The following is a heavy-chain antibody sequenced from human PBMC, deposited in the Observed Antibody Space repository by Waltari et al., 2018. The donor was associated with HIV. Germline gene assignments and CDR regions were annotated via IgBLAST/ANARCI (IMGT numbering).Heavy chain of an antibody. CDR2: ISWNSGSI. CDR3: AKDINREVGAPEY. V-gene: IGHV3-9*01. CDR1: GFTFDDYA. Sequence: GGGLVQPGRSLRLSCAASGFTFDDYAMHWVRQAPGKGLEWVSGISWNSGSIGYADSVKGRFTISRDNAKNSLYLQMNSLRAEDTALYYCAKDINREVGAPEYWGQGTLVTVSS. J-gene: IGHJ4*02. D-gene: IGHD1-26*01.